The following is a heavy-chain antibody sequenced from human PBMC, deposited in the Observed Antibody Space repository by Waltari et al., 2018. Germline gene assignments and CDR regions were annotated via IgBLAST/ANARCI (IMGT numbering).Heavy chain of an antibody. J-gene: IGHJ6*02. Sequence: QVQLVQSGAEVKKPGASVKVSCKASGYTFTSYAMHWVRQAPGQRLEWMGWINAGNGNTKYSQKFQGIVTITADESTSTAYMELSSLRSEDTAVYYCARGLRRYCSGGSPRCRGMDVWGQGTTVTVSS. V-gene: IGHV1-3*01. CDR2: INAGNGNT. CDR3: ARGLRRYCSGGSPRCRGMDV. CDR1: GYTFTSYA. D-gene: IGHD2-15*01.